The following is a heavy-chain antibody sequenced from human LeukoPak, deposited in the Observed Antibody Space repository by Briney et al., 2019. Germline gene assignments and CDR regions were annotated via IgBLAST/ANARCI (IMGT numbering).Heavy chain of an antibody. Sequence: SETLSLTCAVYGGSFSGYYWSWIRQPPGKGLEWIGEINHSGSTNYNPSLKSRVTISVDTSKNQFSLKLSSVTAADTAVYYCARQRGYDFWSGYYQYYFDYWGKGTLVTVSS. D-gene: IGHD3-3*01. CDR1: GGSFSGYY. CDR2: INHSGST. CDR3: ARQRGYDFWSGYYQYYFDY. J-gene: IGHJ4*02. V-gene: IGHV4-34*01.